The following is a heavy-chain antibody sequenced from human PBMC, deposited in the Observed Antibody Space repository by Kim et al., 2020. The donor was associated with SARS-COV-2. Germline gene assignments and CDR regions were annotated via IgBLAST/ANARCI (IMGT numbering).Heavy chain of an antibody. Sequence: SETLSLTCTVSGYSISSGYFWGLIRQPPGKGLEWIGSIFRSGTTYYNPSLKSRVTISVDTSKNQFSLKLSSVTAADTAVYYCARTPMIVVVNHLFDFWGQGTLVTVSS. J-gene: IGHJ4*02. D-gene: IGHD3-22*01. CDR2: IFRSGTT. V-gene: IGHV4-38-2*02. CDR3: ARTPMIVVVNHLFDF. CDR1: GYSISSGYF.